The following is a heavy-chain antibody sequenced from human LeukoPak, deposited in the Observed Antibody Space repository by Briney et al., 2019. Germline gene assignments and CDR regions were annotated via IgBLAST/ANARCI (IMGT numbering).Heavy chain of an antibody. Sequence: SVKVSXKASGGTFSSYAISWVRQAPGQGLEWMGGIIPIFGTANYAQKFQGRVTITADESTSTAYMELSSLRSEDTAVYYCARDPIGSSWSNWFDPRGQGTLVTVSS. V-gene: IGHV1-69*13. CDR1: GGTFSSYA. D-gene: IGHD6-13*01. CDR2: IIPIFGTA. J-gene: IGHJ5*02. CDR3: ARDPIGSSWSNWFDP.